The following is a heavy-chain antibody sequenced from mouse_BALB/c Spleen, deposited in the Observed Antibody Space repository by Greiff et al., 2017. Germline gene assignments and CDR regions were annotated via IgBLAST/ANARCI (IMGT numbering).Heavy chain of an antibody. Sequence: EVQLQESGAELVKPGASVKLSCTASGFNIKDTYMHWVKQRPEQGLEWIGRIDPANGNTKYDPKFQGKATITADTSSNTAYLQLSSLTSEDTAVYYCARLLRYAMDYWGQGTSVTVSS. D-gene: IGHD2-3*01. V-gene: IGHV14-3*02. CDR3: ARLLRYAMDY. CDR2: IDPANGNT. J-gene: IGHJ4*01. CDR1: GFNIKDTY.